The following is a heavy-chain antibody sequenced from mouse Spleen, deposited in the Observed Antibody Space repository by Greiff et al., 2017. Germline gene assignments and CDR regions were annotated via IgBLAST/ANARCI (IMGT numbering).Heavy chain of an antibody. CDR1: GFTFNTYA. CDR3: VRSYYGYYFDY. D-gene: IGHD1-2*01. V-gene: IGHV10-1*02. J-gene: IGHJ2*01. Sequence: DVKLQESGGGLVQPKGSLKLSCAASGFTFNTYAMNWVRQAPGKGLEWVARIRSKSNNYATYYADSVKDRFTISRDDSQSMLYLQMNNLKTEDTAMYYCVRSYYGYYFDYWGQGTTLTVSS. CDR2: IRSKSNNYAT.